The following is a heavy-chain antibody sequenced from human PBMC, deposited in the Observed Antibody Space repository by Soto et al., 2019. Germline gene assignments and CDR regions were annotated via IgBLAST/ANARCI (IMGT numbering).Heavy chain of an antibody. CDR1: GGSISSSSYY. V-gene: IGHV4-39*01. J-gene: IGHJ4*02. CDR2: IYYSGST. CDR3: ARVRSLAAGGTFDF. D-gene: IGHD6-13*01. Sequence: QLQLQESGPGLVKPSETLSLTCTVSGGSISSSSYYWGWIRQPPGKGLEWIGSIYYSGSTYYNPSLKSRVTISVDTSKNQFSLKLSSVTAADTAVYYCARVRSLAAGGTFDFWGQGTLVSVSS.